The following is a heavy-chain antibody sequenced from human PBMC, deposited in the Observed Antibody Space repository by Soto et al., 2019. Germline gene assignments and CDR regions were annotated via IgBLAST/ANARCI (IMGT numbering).Heavy chain of an antibody. CDR3: VKERGYSGPAMYYYYGMDV. CDR1: GFTFSSYA. V-gene: IGHV3-64D*06. Sequence: GGSLRLSCSASGFTFSSYAMHWVRQAPGKGLEYVSAISSNGGSTYYADSVKGRFTISRDNSKNTLYLQMSSLRAEDTAAYYCVKERGYSGPAMYYYYGMDVWGQGTTVTV. CDR2: ISSNGGST. J-gene: IGHJ6*02. D-gene: IGHD5-12*01.